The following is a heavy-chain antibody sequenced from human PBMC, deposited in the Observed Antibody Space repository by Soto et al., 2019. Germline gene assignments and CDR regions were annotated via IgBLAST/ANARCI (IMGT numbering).Heavy chain of an antibody. D-gene: IGHD1-1*01. V-gene: IGHV1-69*01. J-gene: IGHJ6*02. Sequence: QVQLVQSGAEVKKPGTSVKVSCKVSGGTFSSYAISWVRQAPGQGLECMGEIISIFGTAMYAQKFQGRVTIIADESASTAYMELSCLRSDDTAAYYCARGGKERFRGSGMDVWGQGTTVTVSS. CDR2: IISIFGTA. CDR3: ARGGKERFRGSGMDV. CDR1: GGTFSSYA.